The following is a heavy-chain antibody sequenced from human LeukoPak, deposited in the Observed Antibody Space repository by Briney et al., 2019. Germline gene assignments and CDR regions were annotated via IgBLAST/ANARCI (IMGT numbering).Heavy chain of an antibody. V-gene: IGHV3-30*18. D-gene: IGHD2-21*02. CDR2: ISYDGSNK. J-gene: IGHJ4*02. CDR1: GFTFSSYG. Sequence: GGSLRLSCAASGFTFSSYGMHWVRQAPGKGLEWVAVISYDGSNKYYADSVKGRFTISRDNSKNTLSLQMNSLRVEDTAVYYCAKLVYCGGDCSPGDYWGQGTLVTVSS. CDR3: AKLVYCGGDCSPGDY.